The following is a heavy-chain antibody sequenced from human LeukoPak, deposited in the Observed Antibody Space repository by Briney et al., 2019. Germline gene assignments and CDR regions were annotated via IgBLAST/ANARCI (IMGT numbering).Heavy chain of an antibody. V-gene: IGHV1-2*02. CDR1: GYTFTAYY. D-gene: IGHD6-19*01. CDR2: INPNSGDT. Sequence: ASVKVSCKVSGYTFTAYYMHWVRQAPGQGLEWMGWINPNSGDTNYAQKFQGRVTMTRDTSISTAYMELSRLRSDDTAVYYCARDARRLGSGWYGSFDYWGQGTLVTVSS. CDR3: ARDARRLGSGWYGSFDY. J-gene: IGHJ4*02.